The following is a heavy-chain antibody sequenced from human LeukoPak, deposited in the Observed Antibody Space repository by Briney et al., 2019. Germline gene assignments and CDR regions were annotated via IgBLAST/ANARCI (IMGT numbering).Heavy chain of an antibody. CDR1: GGSISSYY. D-gene: IGHD1-26*01. J-gene: IGHJ5*02. V-gene: IGHV4-4*07. Sequence: PSETLSLTCTVSGGSISSYYWSWIRQPAGKGLEWIGRIYTSGSTNYNPSLKSRVTISVDTSKNQFSLKLSSVTAADTAVYYCARDVGAPTPGRNDNWFDPWAREPWSPSPQ. CDR2: IYTSGST. CDR3: ARDVGAPTPGRNDNWFDP.